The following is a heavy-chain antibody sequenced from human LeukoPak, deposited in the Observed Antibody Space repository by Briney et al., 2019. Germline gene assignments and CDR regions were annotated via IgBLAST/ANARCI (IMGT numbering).Heavy chain of an antibody. V-gene: IGHV1-69*13. Sequence: ASVKVSCKASGGTFSSYAISWVRQAPGQGLEWMGGIIPIFGTANYAQKFQGRVTITADESTSTAYMELSSLRSEDTAVYYCARVSGYSSGWFRDSDYWGQGTLVTVSS. CDR1: GGTFSSYA. D-gene: IGHD6-19*01. CDR2: IIPIFGTA. J-gene: IGHJ4*02. CDR3: ARVSGYSSGWFRDSDY.